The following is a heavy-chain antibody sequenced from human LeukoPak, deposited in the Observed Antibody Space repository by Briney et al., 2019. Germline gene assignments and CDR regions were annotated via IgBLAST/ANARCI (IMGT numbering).Heavy chain of an antibody. CDR2: IYHSGST. CDR3: ASQRRGSYRYRAFDI. J-gene: IGHJ3*02. CDR1: GYSISSGYY. D-gene: IGHD3-16*02. Sequence: SETLSLTCTVSGYSISSGYYWGWIRQPPGKGLEWIGSIYHSGSTYYNPSLKSRVTISVDTSKNQFSLKLSSVTAADTAVYYCASQRRGSYRYRAFDIWGQGTMVTVSS. V-gene: IGHV4-38-2*02.